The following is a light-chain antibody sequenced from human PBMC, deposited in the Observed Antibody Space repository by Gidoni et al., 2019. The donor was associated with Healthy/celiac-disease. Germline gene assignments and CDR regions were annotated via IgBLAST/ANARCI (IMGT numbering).Light chain of an antibody. CDR1: VLAKKY. CDR2: KDS. V-gene: IGLV3-27*01. J-gene: IGLJ2*01. Sequence: SYELTQPSSVSVSPGQPARITCSGDVLAKKYARWFQQKPGQAPVLVIYKDSERPSGIPERFSGSSSGTTVTLTISGAQVEDEADYYCYSAADIRMVFGGGTKLTVL. CDR3: YSAADIRMV.